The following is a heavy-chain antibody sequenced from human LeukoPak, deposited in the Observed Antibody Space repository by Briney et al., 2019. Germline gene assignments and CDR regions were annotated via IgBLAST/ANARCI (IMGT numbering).Heavy chain of an antibody. V-gene: IGHV3-48*01. D-gene: IGHD2-15*01. J-gene: IGHJ3*02. CDR1: GFTFSSYS. Sequence: GGSLRLSYAASGFTFSSYSMNWVRQAPGKGLEWVSYISSSSSTIYYADSVKGRFTISRDNAKNSLYLQMNSLRAEDTAVYYCARVNCSGGSCHGAFDIWGQGTMVTVSS. CDR2: ISSSSSTI. CDR3: ARVNCSGGSCHGAFDI.